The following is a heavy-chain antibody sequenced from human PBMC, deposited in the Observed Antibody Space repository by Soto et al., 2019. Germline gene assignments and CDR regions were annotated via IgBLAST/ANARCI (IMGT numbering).Heavy chain of an antibody. J-gene: IGHJ4*02. CDR2: INPSGGST. D-gene: IGHD2-21*02. Sequence: ASVKVSCKASGYTFTSYGISWVRQAPGQGLEWMGIINPSGGSTSYAQKFQGRVTMTRDTSTSTVYMELSSLRSEDTAVYYCARERGVVTTYYFDYWGQGTLVTVSS. CDR1: GYTFTSYG. V-gene: IGHV1-46*01. CDR3: ARERGVVTTYYFDY.